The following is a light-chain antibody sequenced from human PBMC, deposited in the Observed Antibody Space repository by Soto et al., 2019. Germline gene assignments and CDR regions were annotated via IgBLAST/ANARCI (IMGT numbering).Light chain of an antibody. Sequence: EVVLTQSPGPLSLSPGERATLSCRASQSVDRNYLSWFQHKRGQPPRVLVFATSSRAAGTPVRFSGSGSGTNFTLTITRVAPEDFGVYYCQQYGGSPPAYTCGLGTKLEI. V-gene: IGKV3-20*01. J-gene: IGKJ2*01. CDR3: QQYGGSPPAYT. CDR1: QSVDRNY. CDR2: ATS.